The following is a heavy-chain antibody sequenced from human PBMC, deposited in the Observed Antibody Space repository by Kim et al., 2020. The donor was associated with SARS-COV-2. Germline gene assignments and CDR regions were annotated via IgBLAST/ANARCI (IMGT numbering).Heavy chain of an antibody. V-gene: IGHV3-9*01. CDR2: ISWNSGSI. CDR1: GFTFGDYA. Sequence: GGSLRLSCAASGFTFGDYAMHWVRQAPGKGLEWVSGISWNSGSIGYADSVKGRFTISRDNAKNSLYLQMNSLRAEDTALYYCAKETYDYVWGSYRRDREAGYYFDYWGQGTLVTVSS. D-gene: IGHD3-16*02. J-gene: IGHJ4*02. CDR3: AKETYDYVWGSYRRDREAGYYFDY.